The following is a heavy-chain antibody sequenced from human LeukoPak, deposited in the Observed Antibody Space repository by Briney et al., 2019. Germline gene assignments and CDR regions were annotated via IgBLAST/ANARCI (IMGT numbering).Heavy chain of an antibody. D-gene: IGHD5-18*01. CDR3: ARDGKAERGYSYGYAPYYYYYMDV. CDR2: IIPIFGTA. CDR1: GGTFSSYA. Sequence: SVKVSCKASGGTFSSYAISWVRQAPGQGLEWMGVIIPIFGTANYAQKFQGRVTITTDESTSTAYMELSSLRSEDTAVYYCARDGKAERGYSYGYAPYYYYYMDVWGKGTTVTVSS. J-gene: IGHJ6*03. V-gene: IGHV1-69*05.